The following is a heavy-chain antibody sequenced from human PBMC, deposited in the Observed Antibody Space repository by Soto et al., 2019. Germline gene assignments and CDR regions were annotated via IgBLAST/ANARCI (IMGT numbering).Heavy chain of an antibody. CDR1: GYTFSYYA. V-gene: IGHV1-3*01. CDR3: ARNSGSYPNWFDP. Sequence: QVQLVQSGAEVKNPGASVKVSCKASGYTFSYYAIHWMRQAPGQRLEWMGWINAGTNNIKYSQRFEGRVTFTSDTSAITADMELSSLTSGDTAVYYCARNSGSYPNWFDPWGQGTLVTVSS. CDR2: INAGTNNI. J-gene: IGHJ5*02. D-gene: IGHD1-26*01.